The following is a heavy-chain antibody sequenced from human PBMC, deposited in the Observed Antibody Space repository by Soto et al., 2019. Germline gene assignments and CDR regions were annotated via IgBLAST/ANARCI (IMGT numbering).Heavy chain of an antibody. CDR3: TRDFQGVPAASGDYYYYYGMDV. CDR1: GFTFGDYA. Sequence: KPGGSLRLPCTASGFTFGDYAMSWFRQAPGKGLEWVGFIRSKAYGGTTEYAASVKGRFTISRDDSKSIAYLQMNSLKTEDTAVYYCTRDFQGVPAASGDYYYYYGMDVWGQGTTVTVSS. V-gene: IGHV3-49*05. CDR2: IRSKAYGGTT. D-gene: IGHD2-2*01. J-gene: IGHJ6*02.